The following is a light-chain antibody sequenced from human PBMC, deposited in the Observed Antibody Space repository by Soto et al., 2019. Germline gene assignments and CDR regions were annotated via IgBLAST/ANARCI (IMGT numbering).Light chain of an antibody. CDR3: QQSYTHPWT. CDR1: QYTSTY. V-gene: IGKV1-39*01. CDR2: GAS. J-gene: IGKJ1*01. Sequence: DIQMTQSPASLSASVGDRVTISCRASQYTSTYLNWYQQKGGEAPKLLIYGASTLQSGVPSRFSGSGSGTDFTLTINILQPEDFATYYCQQSYTHPWTFGQGTKVEIK.